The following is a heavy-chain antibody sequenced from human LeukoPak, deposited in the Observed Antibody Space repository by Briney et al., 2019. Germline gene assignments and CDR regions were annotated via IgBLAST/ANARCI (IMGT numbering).Heavy chain of an antibody. CDR3: AKIYYYAMDV. CDR1: GYTFTGYY. Sequence: ASVKVSFKASGYTFTGYYMHWVRQAPGQGLEWMGWINPNNGGTNYAQNFQGRVTMTRDTSISTAYMELSRLTSDDTAVYYCAKIYYYAMDVWGQGTTVTVSS. CDR2: INPNNGGT. V-gene: IGHV1-2*02. J-gene: IGHJ6*02.